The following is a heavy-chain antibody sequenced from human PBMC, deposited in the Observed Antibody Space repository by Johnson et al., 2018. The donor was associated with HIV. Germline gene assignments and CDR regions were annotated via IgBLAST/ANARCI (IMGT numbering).Heavy chain of an antibody. D-gene: IGHD3-22*01. CDR1: GFTFSSYG. J-gene: IGHJ3*02. CDR3: AGVRLDSSGSVVTGRDAFDI. Sequence: VQLVESGGVVVQPGGSLRLSCAASGFTFSSYGMHWVRQAPGKGLEWVAFIRYDRSNKYYADSVKGRFTISRDNSKNTLYLQMNSLRAEDTAVYYCAGVRLDSSGSVVTGRDAFDIWGQGTMVTVSS. V-gene: IGHV3-30*02. CDR2: IRYDRSNK.